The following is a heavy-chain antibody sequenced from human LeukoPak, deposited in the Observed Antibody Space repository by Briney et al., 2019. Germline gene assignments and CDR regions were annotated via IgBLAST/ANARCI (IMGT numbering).Heavy chain of an antibody. CDR2: IRYDGSNK. Sequence: PGGSLRLSCAASGFTFTSYGMHWVRQAPGKGLEWVAFIRYDGSNKDYADSVKGRFTISRDNSENTLYLRMNSLRAEDTAVYYCAKDGSSSWNYYFDYWGQGILVTVSS. D-gene: IGHD6-13*01. V-gene: IGHV3-30*02. CDR3: AKDGSSSWNYYFDY. CDR1: GFTFTSYG. J-gene: IGHJ4*02.